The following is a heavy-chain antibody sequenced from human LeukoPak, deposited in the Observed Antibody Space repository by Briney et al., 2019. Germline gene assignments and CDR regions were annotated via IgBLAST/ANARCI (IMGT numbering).Heavy chain of an antibody. D-gene: IGHD3-10*01. CDR3: ANRVYGSGSYSNFDY. V-gene: IGHV3-23*01. J-gene: IGHJ4*02. CDR2: ISGSGGST. Sequence: GGSLRVSCAASGFTFSSYAMSWVRQAPGKGLEWVSAISGSGGSTYYADSVKGRFTISRDNSKNTLYLQMNSLRAEDTAVYYCANRVYGSGSYSNFDYWGQGTLVTVSS. CDR1: GFTFSSYA.